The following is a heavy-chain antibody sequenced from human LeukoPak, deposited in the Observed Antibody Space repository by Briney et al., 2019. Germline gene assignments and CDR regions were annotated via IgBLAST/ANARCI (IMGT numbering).Heavy chain of an antibody. V-gene: IGHV3-7*03. CDR2: IKEDGSEK. J-gene: IGHJ3*02. D-gene: IGHD3-3*01. CDR3: AKDTGSPADAITMEDNAFDI. Sequence: GSLRLSCAASGFTFSNYWMNWVRQAPGKGLEWVANIKEDGSEKYYADSVKGRFTISRDNAKNSLDLQMESLRAEDTAVYYCAKDTGSPADAITMEDNAFDIWGQGTMVTVSS. CDR1: GFTFSNYW.